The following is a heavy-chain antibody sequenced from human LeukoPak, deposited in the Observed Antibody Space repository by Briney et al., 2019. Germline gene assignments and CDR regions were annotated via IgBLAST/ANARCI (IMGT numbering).Heavy chain of an antibody. CDR2: ISAYNGHT. D-gene: IGHD1-26*01. V-gene: IGHV1-18*01. CDR1: GYTFTSHG. J-gene: IGHJ4*02. CDR3: ARDELVGATGGY. Sequence: ASVKVSCKASGYTFTSHGISWVRQAPGQGLEWMGWISAYNGHTKYAQKLQGRVTMTTDTSTSTAYMELRSLRSDDTAVYYCARDELVGATGGYWGQGTLVTVSS.